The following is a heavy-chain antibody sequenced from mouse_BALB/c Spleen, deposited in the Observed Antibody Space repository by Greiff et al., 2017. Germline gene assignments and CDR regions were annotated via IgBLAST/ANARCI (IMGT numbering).Heavy chain of an antibody. CDR3: ARSPDGYYVNYAMDY. J-gene: IGHJ4*01. D-gene: IGHD2-3*01. CDR1: GYTFTDYN. Sequence: EVQLQQSGPELVKPGASVKIPCKASGYTFTDYNMDWVKQSHGKSLEWIGDINPNNGGTIYNQKFKGKATLTVDKSSSTAYMELRSLTSEDTAVYYCARSPDGYYVNYAMDYWGQGTSVTVSS. CDR2: INPNNGGT. V-gene: IGHV1-18*01.